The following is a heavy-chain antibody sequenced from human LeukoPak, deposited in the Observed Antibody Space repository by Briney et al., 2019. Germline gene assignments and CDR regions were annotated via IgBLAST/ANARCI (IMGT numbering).Heavy chain of an antibody. CDR3: AREAPSGYDEYFQH. Sequence: PGRSLRLSCAASGFTFSSYAMHWVRQAPGKGLEWVAVISYDGSNKYYADSVKGRFTISRDNSKNTLYLQMNSLRAEDTAVYYCAREAPSGYDEYFQHWGQGTLVTVSS. V-gene: IGHV3-30-3*01. CDR1: GFTFSSYA. CDR2: ISYDGSNK. J-gene: IGHJ1*01. D-gene: IGHD5-12*01.